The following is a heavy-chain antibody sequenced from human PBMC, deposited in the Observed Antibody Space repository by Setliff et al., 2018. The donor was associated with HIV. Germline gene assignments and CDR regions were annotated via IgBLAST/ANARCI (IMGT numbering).Heavy chain of an antibody. J-gene: IGHJ6*04. V-gene: IGHV1-46*01. D-gene: IGHD1-26*01. CDR3: ASAXVGLGYHFFSVDV. CDR1: GYAFTSKV. Sequence: ASVKVSCKASGYAFTSKVMHLGRQAPGQGLEWMGIISPSGDRTTYAQRFRGRVTMTSDTSTGTVYMELSSLRSEDTAGYYCASAXVGLGYHFFSVDVWGKGTTVTISS. CDR2: ISPSGDRT.